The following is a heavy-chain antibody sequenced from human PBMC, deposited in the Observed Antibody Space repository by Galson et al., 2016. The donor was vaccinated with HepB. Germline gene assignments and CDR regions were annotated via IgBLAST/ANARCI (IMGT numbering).Heavy chain of an antibody. CDR2: IYSGGDT. CDR1: GFTVTNNH. D-gene: IGHD6-19*01. Sequence: SLRLSCAASGFTVTNNHMSWVRQAPGKGLEWVAVIYSGGDTHYADSLKGRFTISRDISKNTVYLQMNSLRGDDTAVYYCARAPIAVAAFDYWGQGTLVSVSS. CDR3: ARAPIAVAAFDY. J-gene: IGHJ4*02. V-gene: IGHV3-53*01.